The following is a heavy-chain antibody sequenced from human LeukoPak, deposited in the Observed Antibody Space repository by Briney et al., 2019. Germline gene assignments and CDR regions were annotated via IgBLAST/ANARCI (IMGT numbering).Heavy chain of an antibody. J-gene: IGHJ6*02. CDR2: IHYSGST. CDR3: ARSSPGAYYSAMDV. CDR1: GGSISSGGYY. Sequence: SETLSLTCTVSGGSISSGGYYWSWIRQHPGKGLEWIGNIHYSGSTYYNPSLESHLTISVDTSQNQFSLKLSSVTAADTAVYYCARSSPGAYYSAMDVWGQGTTVTVSS. D-gene: IGHD7-27*01. V-gene: IGHV4-31*01.